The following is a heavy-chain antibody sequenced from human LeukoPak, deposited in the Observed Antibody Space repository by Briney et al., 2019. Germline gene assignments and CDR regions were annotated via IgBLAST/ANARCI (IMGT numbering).Heavy chain of an antibody. CDR3: ARHLYSGYELDY. V-gene: IGHV4-61*02. J-gene: IGHJ4*02. CDR2: IYTSGST. D-gene: IGHD5-12*01. Sequence: SQTLSLTCTVSGGSISSGSYYWSWIRQPAGKGLEWIGRIYTSGSTNYNPSLKSRVTISVDTSKNQFSLKLSSVTAADTAVYYCARHLYSGYELDYWGQGTLVTVSS. CDR1: GGSISSGSYY.